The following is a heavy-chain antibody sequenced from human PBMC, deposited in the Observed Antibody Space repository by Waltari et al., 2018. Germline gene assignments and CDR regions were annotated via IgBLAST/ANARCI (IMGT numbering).Heavy chain of an antibody. CDR2: IYPSGIT. CDR3: ARSIVVVPAANYYYYYYYMDV. D-gene: IGHD2-2*01. CDR1: GGSLNGSY. J-gene: IGHJ6*03. Sequence: QVQLQESGPGRLKPSENLSLSCTISGGSLNGSYWSWIRKPAGEGLEWVGRIYPSGITNYNPSLKSRVTMSVDTSRNQFSLKLTSVTGADTTIYYCARSIVVVPAANYYYYYYYMDVWGKGTTVTISS. V-gene: IGHV4-4*07.